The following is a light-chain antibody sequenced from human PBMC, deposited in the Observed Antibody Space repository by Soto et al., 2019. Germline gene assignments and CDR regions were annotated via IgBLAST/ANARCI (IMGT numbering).Light chain of an antibody. Sequence: DIQMTQSPSSLSASVGDRVTITCRASQTVKDLNWYQQIPGKAPKFLISPANILQSGVPSRFSGSGSGTESSLTINTLQREDFATYYCQQSVRAPLTFGGGAKVEV. V-gene: IGKV1-39*01. CDR3: QQSVRAPLT. CDR2: PAN. CDR1: QTVKD. J-gene: IGKJ4*01.